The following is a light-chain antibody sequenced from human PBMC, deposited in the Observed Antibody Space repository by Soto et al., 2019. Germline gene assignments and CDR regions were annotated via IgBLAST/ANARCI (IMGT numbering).Light chain of an antibody. Sequence: DIQMTQSPSSLSASVGDRVTITCRGSQSIANYLNWYQQKPGKAPNLLISAASSLQSGVPSRFSGSGSGTDFTLTISSLQPEDFATYYCQQSYSTPQTFGQGTKVEIK. CDR3: QQSYSTPQT. CDR2: AAS. CDR1: QSIANY. J-gene: IGKJ1*01. V-gene: IGKV1-39*01.